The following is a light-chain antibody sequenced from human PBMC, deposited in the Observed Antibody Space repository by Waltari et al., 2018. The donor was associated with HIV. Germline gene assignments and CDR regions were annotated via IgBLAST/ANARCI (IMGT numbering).Light chain of an antibody. CDR3: AVWDDSLRSVL. CDR1: STDINDHNY. Sequence: QSALTQPPSASGSPGQSVTISCTGSSTDINDHNYVSWYQHHPGKAPKLMIFEVNKRPSGVPDRFSGSKSGTSASLAISGLQSEDEADFYCAVWDDSLRSVLFGGGTRLTVL. J-gene: IGLJ3*02. V-gene: IGLV2-8*01. CDR2: EVN.